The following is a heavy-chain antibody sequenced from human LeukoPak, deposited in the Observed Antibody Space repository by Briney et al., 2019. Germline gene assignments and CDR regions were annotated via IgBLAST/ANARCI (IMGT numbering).Heavy chain of an antibody. CDR2: IKEDGSEK. Sequence: GGSLRLSCAASGFIFSDFWMSWVRQAPGKGLEWVANIKEDGSEKNYVDSVKGRFTISRDNAKNSLYLQMNSLRAEDTAVYYCARDAKWFDPWGQGTLVTVSS. J-gene: IGHJ5*02. V-gene: IGHV3-7*03. CDR1: GFIFSDFW. CDR3: ARDAKWFDP.